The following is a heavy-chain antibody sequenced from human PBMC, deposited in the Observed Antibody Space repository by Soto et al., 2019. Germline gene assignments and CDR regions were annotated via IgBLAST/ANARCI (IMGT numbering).Heavy chain of an antibody. Sequence: HPGGSLRLSCAASGFTFSSYAMSWVRQAPGKGLEWVSAISGSGGSTYYADSVKGRFTISRDNSKNTLYLQMNSLRAEDTAVYYCAKGQTVVGVFDYWGQGTLVTVSS. D-gene: IGHD2-15*01. CDR2: ISGSGGST. CDR1: GFTFSSYA. V-gene: IGHV3-23*01. J-gene: IGHJ4*02. CDR3: AKGQTVVGVFDY.